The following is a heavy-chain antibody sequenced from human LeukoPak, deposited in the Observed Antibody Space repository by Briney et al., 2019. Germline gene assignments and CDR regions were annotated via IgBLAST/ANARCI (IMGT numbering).Heavy chain of an antibody. CDR1: GFTFSSYE. CDR2: ISSSGSTI. CDR3: AKDSVHLERLVDN. D-gene: IGHD1-1*01. V-gene: IGHV3-48*03. J-gene: IGHJ3*02. Sequence: GGSLRLSCAASGFTFSSYEMNWVRQSPGKGLEWVSYISSSGSTIYYADSVKGRFTISGDNAKNSLYLQMNSLRGEDTSMYYCAKDSVHLERLVDNWGQGTMVTVSS.